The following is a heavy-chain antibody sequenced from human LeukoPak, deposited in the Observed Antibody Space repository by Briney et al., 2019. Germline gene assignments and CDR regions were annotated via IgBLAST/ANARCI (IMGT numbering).Heavy chain of an antibody. CDR1: GFTFSSYA. CDR2: ISGSGGST. CDR3: AKDLISSGWYGNFGY. Sequence: GALRLSCAASGFTFSSYAMSWVRQAPGKGLEWVSAISGSGGSTYYADSVKGRFTISRDNSKNTLYLQMNSLRAEDTAVYYCAKDLISSGWYGNFGYWGQGTLVTVSS. D-gene: IGHD6-19*01. J-gene: IGHJ4*02. V-gene: IGHV3-23*01.